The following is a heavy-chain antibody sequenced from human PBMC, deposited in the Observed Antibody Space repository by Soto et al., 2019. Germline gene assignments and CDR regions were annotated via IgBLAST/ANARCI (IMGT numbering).Heavy chain of an antibody. Sequence: SETLSLTCTVSGGSISSYYWSWIRQPPGKGLEWIGYIYYSGSTNYNPSLKSRVTISVDTSKNQFSLKLGSVTAADTAVYYCARERPTIIENHYYYYYYMDVWGKGTTVTVSS. CDR3: ARERPTIIENHYYYYYYMDV. CDR2: IYYSGST. J-gene: IGHJ6*03. D-gene: IGHD3-9*01. CDR1: GGSISSYY. V-gene: IGHV4-59*01.